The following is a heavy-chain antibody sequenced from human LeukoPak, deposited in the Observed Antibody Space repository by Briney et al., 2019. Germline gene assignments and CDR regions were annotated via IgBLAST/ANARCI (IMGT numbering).Heavy chain of an antibody. D-gene: IGHD3-9*01. CDR2: INTDGRAT. J-gene: IGHJ4*02. Sequence: PGGSLRLSFAASRFSCRNYWMHWVRQGPGKGLLWVSRINTDGRATSYADSVKGRFTISRDNAKNPLYLQMNELRASEPTVYHYARDRYDILTGPYFDYWGQGTLVTVSS. V-gene: IGHV3-74*01. CDR1: RFSCRNYW. CDR3: ARDRYDILTGPYFDY.